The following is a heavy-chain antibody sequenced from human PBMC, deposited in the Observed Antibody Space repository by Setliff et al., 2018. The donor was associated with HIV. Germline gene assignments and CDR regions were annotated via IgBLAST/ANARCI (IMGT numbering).Heavy chain of an antibody. Sequence: ASVKVSCKASGYTFTDYYMHWVRQAPGQGLEWMGWINPNTGGTNYAQKFQGRVTMTRDTSISTAYMELTRLRSGDTAVYYCARDRPGVDCTKTSCYASFDHWGQGTLVTVPQ. V-gene: IGHV1-2*02. D-gene: IGHD2-2*01. CDR2: INPNTGGT. CDR1: GYTFTDYY. J-gene: IGHJ4*02. CDR3: ARDRPGVDCTKTSCYASFDH.